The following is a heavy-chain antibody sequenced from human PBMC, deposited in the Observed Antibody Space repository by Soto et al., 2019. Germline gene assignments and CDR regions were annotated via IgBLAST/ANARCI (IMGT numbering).Heavy chain of an antibody. Sequence: PGGSLRLSCAASGFNFSRSSMNWVRQAPGKGLEWVSSISSSSSYIYYADSVKGRFTISRDNAKNSLYLQMNSLRAEDTAVYYCARDEYYDFWSGYYNMDVWGQGTTVTVSS. J-gene: IGHJ6*02. D-gene: IGHD3-3*01. CDR2: ISSSSSYI. CDR3: ARDEYYDFWSGYYNMDV. V-gene: IGHV3-21*01. CDR1: GFNFSRSS.